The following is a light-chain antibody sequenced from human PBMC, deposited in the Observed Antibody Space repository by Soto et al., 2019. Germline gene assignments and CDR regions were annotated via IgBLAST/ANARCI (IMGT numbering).Light chain of an antibody. CDR2: DAS. CDR3: QQYDILPIT. CDR1: QDINIY. J-gene: IGKJ5*01. V-gene: IGKV1-33*01. Sequence: EIQMTQSPSSLVASVGETGPITRQATQDINIYLNWYQQKPGKAPNIMIYDASNLEIGVPSRFSGSGSGTHFTFTISSLQPEDIGTYYCQQYDILPITLGRGTRLEIK.